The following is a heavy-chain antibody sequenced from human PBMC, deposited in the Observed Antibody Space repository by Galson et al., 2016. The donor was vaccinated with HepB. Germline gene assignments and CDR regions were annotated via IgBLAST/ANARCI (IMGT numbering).Heavy chain of an antibody. Sequence: SVKVSCKASGYTFTTYAMHWVRQAPGQRLEWMGWINAGNGNTKYSQKFQGRVTITRDASASTAYMELSSLRSEDTAVYYCARGGNYYVHYYYYMDVWGKGTTVTVSS. D-gene: IGHD1-26*01. CDR3: ARGGNYYVHYYYYMDV. V-gene: IGHV1-3*01. J-gene: IGHJ6*03. CDR2: INAGNGNT. CDR1: GYTFTTYA.